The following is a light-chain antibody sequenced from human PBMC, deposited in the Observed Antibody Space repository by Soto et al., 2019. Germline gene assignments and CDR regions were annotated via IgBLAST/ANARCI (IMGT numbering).Light chain of an antibody. V-gene: IGKV2-24*01. CDR2: LIS. CDR3: MQFAHFPRT. CDR1: QSLVYSDGNTY. J-gene: IGKJ1*01. Sequence: DXVLXQTPLSSPVXLXQXASIXXRSSQSLVYSDGNTYLSWLQQRPGQPPRLLLYLISNRFSGVPDRFSGTGAGTDFTLKISRVEAEDVGLYYCMQFAHFPRTFGQGTKLEI.